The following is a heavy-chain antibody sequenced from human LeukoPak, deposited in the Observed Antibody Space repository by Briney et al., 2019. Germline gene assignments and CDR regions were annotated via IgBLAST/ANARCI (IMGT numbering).Heavy chain of an antibody. J-gene: IGHJ5*02. CDR3: ARAKHDYVWGSYRSFELGNWFDP. CDR1: GYTFTSYG. CDR2: ISAYNGNT. V-gene: IGHV1-18*01. Sequence: RASVKVSCKASGYTFTSYGISWVRQAPGQGLEWMGWISAYNGNTNYAQKLQGRVTMTTDTSTSTAYMELRSLRSDDTAVYYCARAKHDYVWGSYRSFELGNWFDPWGQGTLVTVSS. D-gene: IGHD3-16*02.